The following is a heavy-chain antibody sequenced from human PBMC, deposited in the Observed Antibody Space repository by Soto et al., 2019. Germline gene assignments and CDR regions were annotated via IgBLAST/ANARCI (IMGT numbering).Heavy chain of an antibody. V-gene: IGHV4-4*02. D-gene: IGHD3-10*01. CDR1: GGSISSSNW. Sequence: PSETLSLTCAVSGGSISSSNWWSWARQPPGKGLEWIGEIYHSGSTNYNPSLKSRVTISVDKSKNQFSLKLSSVTAADTAVYYCARVTVGGSGSYYTYYYYGMDVWGQGTTVTVSS. J-gene: IGHJ6*02. CDR3: ARVTVGGSGSYYTYYYYGMDV. CDR2: IYHSGST.